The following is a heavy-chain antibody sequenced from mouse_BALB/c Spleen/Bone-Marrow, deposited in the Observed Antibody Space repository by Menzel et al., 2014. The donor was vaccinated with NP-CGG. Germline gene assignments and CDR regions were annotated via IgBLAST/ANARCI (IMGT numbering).Heavy chain of an antibody. D-gene: IGHD2-2*01. CDR2: INSDSRTI. J-gene: IGHJ4*01. CDR3: TRPYGYSYAMDY. Sequence: DVMLVESGGGLVQPGGSRKLSCVVSGLTFSSFGMHWVRQVPEKGLEWVAYINSDSRTIYYADTVKGRFTISRDNPKNTLFLQMTSLRSEDTAIYYCTRPYGYSYAMDYWGQGTSVTGSS. CDR1: GLTFSSFG. V-gene: IGHV5-17*02.